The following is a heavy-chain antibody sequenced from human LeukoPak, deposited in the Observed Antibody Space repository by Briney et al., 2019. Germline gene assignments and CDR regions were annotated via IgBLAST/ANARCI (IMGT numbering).Heavy chain of an antibody. CDR3: AREDGYNTMNH. CDR2: INQDGSEK. J-gene: IGHJ5*02. Sequence: GGSLRLSCAASGFTFSSYWMTWVRQAPGKGPEFVANINQDGSEKKYVDSLKGRFTISRDNAKNSVFLQINSLRAEDTAVYYCAREDGYNTMNHWGQGTLVTVSS. V-gene: IGHV3-7*01. CDR1: GFTFSSYW. D-gene: IGHD5-12*01.